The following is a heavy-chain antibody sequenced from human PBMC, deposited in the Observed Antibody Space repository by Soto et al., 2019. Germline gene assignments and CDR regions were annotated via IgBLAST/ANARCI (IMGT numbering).Heavy chain of an antibody. CDR1: GGSVSSGSYY. CDR2: IHYSGST. CDR3: ARGLGSSGYDLGH. D-gene: IGHD5-12*01. V-gene: IGHV4-61*01. Sequence: SETLSLTCTVSGGSVSSGSYYWHWIRLPPGKGLEWMGHIHYSGSTNYNPSLKSRVTISADTSKNQFSLKLTSVTAADTAVYYCARGLGSSGYDLGHWGQGTLVTVSS. J-gene: IGHJ5*02.